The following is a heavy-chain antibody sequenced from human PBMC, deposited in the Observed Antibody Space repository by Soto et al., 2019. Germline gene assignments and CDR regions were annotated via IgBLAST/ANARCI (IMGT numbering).Heavy chain of an antibody. J-gene: IGHJ3*02. Sequence: GGSLRLSCAASGFTFSDYALHWVRQAPGKGLEWVTVISSDGSNRYYADSVKGRFTISRGNSKNTLYLQMNSLRAEDTAVYYCAKVPNYYDSSGYYYEDAFDIWGQGTMVTVSS. CDR3: AKVPNYYDSSGYYYEDAFDI. CDR1: GFTFSDYA. D-gene: IGHD3-22*01. V-gene: IGHV3-30*16. CDR2: ISSDGSNR.